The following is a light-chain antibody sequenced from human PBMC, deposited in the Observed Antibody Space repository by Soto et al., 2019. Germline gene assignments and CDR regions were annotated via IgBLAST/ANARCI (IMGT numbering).Light chain of an antibody. V-gene: IGLV2-14*01. CDR3: NSYTSSSTLV. Sequence: QSALTQPASVSGSPGQSITISCTGTSSDVGGYNYVSWNQQHPGKAPKLMIFEVNNRPTGVSNRFSGSKSGITASLTISGLQTDDEADYYCNSYTSSSTLVFGRGTKLTVL. J-gene: IGLJ2*01. CDR1: SSDVGGYNY. CDR2: EVN.